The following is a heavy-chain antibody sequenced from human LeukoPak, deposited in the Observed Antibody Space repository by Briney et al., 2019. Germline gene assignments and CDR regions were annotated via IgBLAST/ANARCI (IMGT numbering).Heavy chain of an antibody. D-gene: IGHD1-26*01. CDR1: GGSFSGYY. J-gene: IGHJ4*02. CDR3: ATRLGRELPPYY. Sequence: ASETLSLTCAVYGGSFSGYYWSWIRQPPGKGLEWIGEINHSGSTNYNPSLKSRVTISVDTSKNQFSLKLSSVTAADTAVYSCATRLGRELPPYYWGQGTLVTVSS. CDR2: INHSGST. V-gene: IGHV4-34*01.